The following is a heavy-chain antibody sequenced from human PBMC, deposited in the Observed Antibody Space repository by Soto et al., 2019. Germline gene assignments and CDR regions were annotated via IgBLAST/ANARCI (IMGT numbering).Heavy chain of an antibody. CDR2: ISYDGSNK. D-gene: IGHD3-10*01. CDR1: GFTFSSYG. Sequence: QVQLVESGGGVVQPGRSLRLSCAASGFTFSSYGMHWVRQAPGKGLEWVAVISYDGSNKYYADSVKGRFTISRDNSKNSLYLQMNSLRAEDTAVYYCARDFDYYYGSGSRVSVEAAFDIWGQGTMVTVSS. V-gene: IGHV3-30*03. CDR3: ARDFDYYYGSGSRVSVEAAFDI. J-gene: IGHJ3*02.